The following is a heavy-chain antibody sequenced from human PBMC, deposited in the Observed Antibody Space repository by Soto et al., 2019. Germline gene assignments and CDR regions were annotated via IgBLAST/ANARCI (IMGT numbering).Heavy chain of an antibody. Sequence: GGSLRLSCAASGFTFSIFAMHWVRQAPGKGLEWVAVIWYDGSNQEYADSVKGRFTISRDNSKNTLYLQMNSLRDEDTAVYHCAKAGAYCSGGSCYGHNWLDPWGQGTLVTVSS. V-gene: IGHV3-33*06. CDR2: IWYDGSNQ. J-gene: IGHJ5*02. D-gene: IGHD2-15*01. CDR1: GFTFSIFA. CDR3: AKAGAYCSGGSCYGHNWLDP.